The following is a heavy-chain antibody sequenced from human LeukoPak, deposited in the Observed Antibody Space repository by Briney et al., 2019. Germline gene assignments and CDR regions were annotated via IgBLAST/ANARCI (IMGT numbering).Heavy chain of an antibody. J-gene: IGHJ4*02. CDR3: ARARAYCGGDCWAFDY. V-gene: IGHV4-34*01. CDR2: INHSGST. Sequence: SETLSLTCAVYGGSFSGYYWSWIRQPPGKGLEWIGEINHSGSTNYNPSLKSRVTISVDTSKNQFSLKLSSVPAADTAVYYCARARAYCGGDCWAFDYWGQGTLATVSS. D-gene: IGHD2-21*02. CDR1: GGSFSGYY.